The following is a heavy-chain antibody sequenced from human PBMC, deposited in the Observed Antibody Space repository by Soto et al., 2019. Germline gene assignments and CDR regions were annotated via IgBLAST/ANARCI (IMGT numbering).Heavy chain of an antibody. CDR2: INTDGGSS. CDR3: AREAGYCSRTSCYRRAFDT. D-gene: IGHD2-2*01. V-gene: IGHV3-74*03. CDR1: GFTFSGHW. J-gene: IGHJ3*02. Sequence: EVQLVESGGDLVQPGGSLRLSCAASGFTFSGHWMHWVRQVPGKGLEWVSRINTDGGSSAYADSVKGRFTISRDNAKNTRYLQMKCLRAEDTAVYYCAREAGYCSRTSCYRRAFDTWGQGTTVTVSS.